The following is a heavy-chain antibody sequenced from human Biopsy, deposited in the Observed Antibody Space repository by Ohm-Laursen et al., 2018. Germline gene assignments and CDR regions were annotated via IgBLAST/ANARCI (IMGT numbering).Heavy chain of an antibody. Sequence: SLRLSCTASGFTFRSYWMNWVRQVPGKGLAWVATINKDGSTLQYVDSVKGRFTISRHNAQNTLYLQMNSLRADDPAVYYCARDWGGDYGGNIDYYYFYGMDVWGQGTTVTVSS. J-gene: IGHJ6*02. V-gene: IGHV3-7*03. CDR3: ARDWGGDYGGNIDYYYFYGMDV. CDR1: GFTFRSYW. CDR2: INKDGSTL. D-gene: IGHD4-23*01.